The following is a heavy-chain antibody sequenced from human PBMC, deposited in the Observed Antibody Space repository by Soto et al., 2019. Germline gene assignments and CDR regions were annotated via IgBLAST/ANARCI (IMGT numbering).Heavy chain of an antibody. CDR3: ARDIMVRGPTYYHYYYMDV. J-gene: IGHJ6*03. D-gene: IGHD3-10*01. Sequence: GGSLRLSCAASGFTVSSNYMSWVRQAPGKGLEWVSVIYSGGSTYYADSVKGRFTISRDNSKNTLYLQMNSLRAEDTAVYYCARDIMVRGPTYYHYYYMDVWGKGTTVTVSS. V-gene: IGHV3-66*01. CDR1: GFTVSSNY. CDR2: IYSGGST.